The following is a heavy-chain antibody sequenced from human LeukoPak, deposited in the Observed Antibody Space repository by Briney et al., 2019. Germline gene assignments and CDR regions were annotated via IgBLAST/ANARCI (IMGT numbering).Heavy chain of an antibody. CDR2: IYRNGNT. J-gene: IGHJ4*02. D-gene: IGHD4-11*01. Sequence: SETLSLTCAVSGFFISSGYYWGWIRQPLGKGLEWIASIYRNGNTFYNPSLQSRVTISVDTSRNQISLQLGSATAADTAVYYCARAYSRTPGDYYFDSWGQGTVVTVSS. CDR3: ARAYSRTPGDYYFDS. V-gene: IGHV4-38-2*01. CDR1: GFFISSGYY.